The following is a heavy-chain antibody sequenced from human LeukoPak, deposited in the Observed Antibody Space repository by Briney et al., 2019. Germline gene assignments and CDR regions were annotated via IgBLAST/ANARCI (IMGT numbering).Heavy chain of an antibody. CDR2: INTNTGDP. CDR1: GYTFTNYA. J-gene: IGHJ4*02. Sequence: GASVKVSCKASGYTFTNYAMDWVRQAPGQGLEWMGWINTNTGDPTYAQGFTGRFVFSLDTSVSTAYLQISSLKADDTAVYYCARGGINNGWTFDYWGQGTLVTVSS. CDR3: ARGGINNGWTFDY. V-gene: IGHV7-4-1*02. D-gene: IGHD6-19*01.